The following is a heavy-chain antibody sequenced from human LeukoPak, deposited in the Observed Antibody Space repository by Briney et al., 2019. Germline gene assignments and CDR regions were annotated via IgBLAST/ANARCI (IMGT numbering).Heavy chain of an antibody. Sequence: GGSLRLSCAASGFTFSSYWMSWVRQAPGKGLEWVANIKQDGSEKYYVDSVKGRFTISRDNAKNSLYLQMNSLRAEDTAVYYCAKGVRGYDFWSGYYPFDYWGQGTLVTVSS. CDR1: GFTFSSYW. V-gene: IGHV3-7*03. J-gene: IGHJ4*02. CDR3: AKGVRGYDFWSGYYPFDY. CDR2: IKQDGSEK. D-gene: IGHD3-3*01.